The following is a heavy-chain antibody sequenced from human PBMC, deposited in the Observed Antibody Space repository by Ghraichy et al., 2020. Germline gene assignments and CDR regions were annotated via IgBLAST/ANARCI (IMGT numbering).Heavy chain of an antibody. CDR3: ARVSGAALKWLFPGVAYYFDY. J-gene: IGHJ4*02. CDR1: GFTFSSYW. Sequence: GGSLRLSCAASGFTFSSYWMSWVRRAPGKGLEWVANIKQDGSEKYYVDSVKGRFTISRDNAKNSLYLQMNSLRAEDTAVYYCARVSGAALKWLFPGVAYYFDYWGQGTLVTVSS. CDR2: IKQDGSEK. D-gene: IGHD5-24*01. V-gene: IGHV3-7*01.